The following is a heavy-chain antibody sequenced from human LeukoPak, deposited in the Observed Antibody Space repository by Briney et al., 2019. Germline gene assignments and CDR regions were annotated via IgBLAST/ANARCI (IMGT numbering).Heavy chain of an antibody. CDR3: ARDPRRWGSNLYNWFDP. CDR1: GYTFTSYG. J-gene: IGHJ5*02. D-gene: IGHD4-4*01. Sequence: PLASVKVSCKASGYTFTSYGISWVRQAPGQGLEWMGWISAYNGNTNYAQKLQGRVTMTTDTSTSTAYMELRSLRSDDTAVYYCARDPRRWGSNLYNWFDPWGQGTLVTVSS. V-gene: IGHV1-18*01. CDR2: ISAYNGNT.